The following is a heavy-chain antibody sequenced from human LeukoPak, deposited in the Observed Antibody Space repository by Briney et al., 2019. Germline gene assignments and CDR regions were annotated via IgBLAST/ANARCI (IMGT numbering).Heavy chain of an antibody. CDR2: IYHSGST. Sequence: SETLSLTCTVSGYSISSGYYWGWIRQPPGKGLGWIGSIYHSGSTYYNPSLKSRVTISVDTSKNQFSLKLSSVTAADTAVYYCARKVGANYYYYYYMDVWGKGTTVTISS. CDR3: ARKVGANYYYYYYMDV. D-gene: IGHD4/OR15-4a*01. CDR1: GYSISSGYY. V-gene: IGHV4-38-2*02. J-gene: IGHJ6*03.